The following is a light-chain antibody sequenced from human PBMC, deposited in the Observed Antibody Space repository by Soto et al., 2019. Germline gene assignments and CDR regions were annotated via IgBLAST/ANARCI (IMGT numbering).Light chain of an antibody. CDR1: QSVSTSS. V-gene: IGKV3-20*01. Sequence: ENVLTQSPGTLSLSPGERATLSCRASQSVSTSSLAWYQQKPGQAPRLLIYGASNRATGIPDRFSGSGSGTDFTLTISSLQPEDFATYYCQQLNTYPSTFGGGTKVEIQ. J-gene: IGKJ4*01. CDR3: QQLNTYPST. CDR2: GAS.